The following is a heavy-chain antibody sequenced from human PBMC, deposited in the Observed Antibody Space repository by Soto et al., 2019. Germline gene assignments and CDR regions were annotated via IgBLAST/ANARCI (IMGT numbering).Heavy chain of an antibody. CDR1: GCSFITSGEG. Sequence: QITLKESGPTVVKPTQILTLTCTFSGCSFITSGEGVGWIRQPPGKALDWLALIYWDDDERYNPSLKSRLAITKDTSKNQVVLTMTNMDPVYTATYFCAHREGNGDGVFDFWGQGTLVTVSS. CDR2: IYWDDDE. CDR3: AHREGNGDGVFDF. J-gene: IGHJ4*02. D-gene: IGHD2-8*01. V-gene: IGHV2-5*02.